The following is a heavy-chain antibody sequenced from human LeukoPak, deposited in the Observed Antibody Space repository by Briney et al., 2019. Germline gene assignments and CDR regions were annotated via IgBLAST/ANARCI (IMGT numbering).Heavy chain of an antibody. CDR3: AREMATGDDY. CDR2: ISSSSSTI. D-gene: IGHD5-24*01. CDR1: GFTFSSYS. Sequence: GGSLRLSCAASGFTFSSYSMNWVRQAPGKGLEWVSYISSSSSTIYYADSVKGRFTISRDNAKNSLYLQMNSLRAEDTAVYYCAREMATGDDYWGQGTLVTVSS. V-gene: IGHV3-48*01. J-gene: IGHJ4*02.